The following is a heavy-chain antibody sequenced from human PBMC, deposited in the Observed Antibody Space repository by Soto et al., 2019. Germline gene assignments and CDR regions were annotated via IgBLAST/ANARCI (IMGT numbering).Heavy chain of an antibody. D-gene: IGHD3-16*02. CDR3: ARDRVSSDGYYYYYGMDV. Sequence: ASVKVSCKASGYTFTSYYMHWVRQAPGQGLEWLGIINPSGSSTSYAQKFQGRVTMTRDTSTSTVYMELSSLRSEDTAVYYCARDRVSSDGYYYYYGMDVWGQGTTVTVSS. V-gene: IGHV1-46*01. CDR2: INPSGSST. J-gene: IGHJ6*02. CDR1: GYTFTSYY.